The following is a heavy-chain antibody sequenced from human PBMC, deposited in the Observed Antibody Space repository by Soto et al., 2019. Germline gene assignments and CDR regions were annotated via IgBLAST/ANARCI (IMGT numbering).Heavy chain of an antibody. CDR2: ISWDGGST. J-gene: IGHJ6*02. CDR1: GFTFDDYA. D-gene: IGHD6-13*01. CDR3: AKDIYNQYSSSWSQRSVLYGMDV. Sequence: LRLSCAASGFTFDDYAMHWVRQAPGKGLEWVSLISWDGGSTYYADSVKGRFTISRDNSKNSLYLQMNSLRAEDTALYYCAKDIYNQYSSSWSQRSVLYGMDVWGQGTTVTGSS. V-gene: IGHV3-43D*04.